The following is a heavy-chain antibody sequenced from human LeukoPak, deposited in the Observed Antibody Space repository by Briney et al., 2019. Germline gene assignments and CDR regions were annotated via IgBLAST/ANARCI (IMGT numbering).Heavy chain of an antibody. J-gene: IGHJ3*02. CDR2: INSGSSTI. CDR1: EHSLRSYR. Sequence: GGSLRLSCGASEHSLRSYRMDWVRQAPGKGLEWVSHINSGSSTIYYADSVKGRFTISKDNAGNSLYLHMNSLRAEDTAVYYCARLLLERPGIDSFDMWGQGTMVTVSS. CDR3: ARLLLERPGIDSFDM. V-gene: IGHV3-48*01. D-gene: IGHD1-1*01.